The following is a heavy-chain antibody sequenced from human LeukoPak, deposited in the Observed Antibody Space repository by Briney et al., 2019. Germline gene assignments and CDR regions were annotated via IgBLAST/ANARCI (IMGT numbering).Heavy chain of an antibody. CDR1: GGSFSGYY. D-gene: IGHD3-9*01. CDR3: ARHGKGIYDILTGYCFDY. V-gene: IGHV4-34*01. Sequence: SETLSLTCAVYGGSFSGYYWSWIRQPPGKGLEWIGEINHSGSTNYNPSLKSRVTISVDTSKNQFSLKLSSVTAADTAVYYCARHGKGIYDILTGYCFDYWGQGTLVTVSS. J-gene: IGHJ4*02. CDR2: INHSGST.